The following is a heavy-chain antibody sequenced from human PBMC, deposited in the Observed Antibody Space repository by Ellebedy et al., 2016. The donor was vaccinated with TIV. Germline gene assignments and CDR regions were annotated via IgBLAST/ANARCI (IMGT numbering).Heavy chain of an antibody. D-gene: IGHD2-15*01. CDR3: ARGGYCSGGSCYSGDY. V-gene: IGHV1-3*01. CDR2: INAGNGNT. Sequence: AASVKVSCKASGYTFTSYAMHWVRQAPGQRLEWMGWINAGNGNTKYSQKLQGRVTMTTDTSTSTAYMELRSLRSDDTAVYYCARGGYCSGGSCYSGDYWGQGTLVTVSS. CDR1: GYTFTSYA. J-gene: IGHJ4*02.